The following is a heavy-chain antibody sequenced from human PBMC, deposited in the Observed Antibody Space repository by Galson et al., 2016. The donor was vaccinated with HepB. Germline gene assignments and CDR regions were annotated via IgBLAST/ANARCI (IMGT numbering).Heavy chain of an antibody. J-gene: IGHJ5*02. Sequence: SLRLSCAISGVIFSDHAMHWVRQAPGQGLEWVAVTSSDGSNEYYADSVKGRFAISRDNPKNTLYLQMNTLRGEDTAVYYCGKGGTGIAVPVDLWGQGTLVTVSA. CDR3: GKGGTGIAVPVDL. CDR1: GVIFSDHA. D-gene: IGHD1-1*01. CDR2: TSSDGSNE. V-gene: IGHV3-30*18.